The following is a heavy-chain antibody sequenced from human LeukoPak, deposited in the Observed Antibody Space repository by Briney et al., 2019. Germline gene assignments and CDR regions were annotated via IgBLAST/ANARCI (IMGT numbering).Heavy chain of an antibody. CDR1: GFTFSSYG. J-gene: IGHJ4*02. V-gene: IGHV3-30*02. D-gene: IGHD3-9*01. Sequence: GGSLRLSCAASGFTFSSYGMHWVRQAPGKGLEWVAFIQYDGSNKYYADSVKGRFTISRDNSKNTLYLQMNSLRAEDTAVYYCATSLTGPLDYWGQGTLVTVSS. CDR3: ATSLTGPLDY. CDR2: IQYDGSNK.